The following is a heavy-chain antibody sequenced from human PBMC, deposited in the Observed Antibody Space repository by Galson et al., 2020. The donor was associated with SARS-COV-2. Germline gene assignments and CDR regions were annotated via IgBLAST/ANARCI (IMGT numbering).Heavy chain of an antibody. J-gene: IGHJ6*03. CDR1: GFTFSSYS. V-gene: IGHV3-21*01. Sequence: GESLKISCAASGFTFSSYSMNWVRQAPGKGLEWVSSISSSSSYIYYADSVKGRFTISRDNAKNSLYLQMNSLRAEDTAVYYCARAHNRDIVVVPAAIHYYYYYMDVWGKGTTVTVSS. D-gene: IGHD2-2*01. CDR3: ARAHNRDIVVVPAAIHYYYYYMDV. CDR2: ISSSSSYI.